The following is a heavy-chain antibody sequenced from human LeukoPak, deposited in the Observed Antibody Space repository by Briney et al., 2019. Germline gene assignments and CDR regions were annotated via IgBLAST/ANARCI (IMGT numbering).Heavy chain of an antibody. V-gene: IGHV4-4*02. D-gene: IGHD1-26*01. CDR3: ARAQWELPRSGAFDI. CDR1: GVSISSSNW. CDR2: IYHSGST. J-gene: IGHJ3*02. Sequence: NPSETLSLTCAVSGVSISSSNWWSWVRQPPGKGLEWIGEIYHSGSTNYNPSLKSRVTISVDKSKNQFSLKLSSVTAADTAVYYCARAQWELPRSGAFDIWGQGTMVTVSS.